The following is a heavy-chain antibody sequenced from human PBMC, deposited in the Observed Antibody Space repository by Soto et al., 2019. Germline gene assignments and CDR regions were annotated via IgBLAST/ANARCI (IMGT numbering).Heavy chain of an antibody. CDR2: ISGSGGST. CDR3: AKDPPSVHIVATTPFDY. J-gene: IGHJ4*02. D-gene: IGHD5-12*01. Sequence: GGSLRLSCAASGFTFSSYSMSWVRQAPGKGLEWVSAISGSGGSTYYADSVKGRFTISRDNSKNTLYLQMNSLRAEDTSVYYCAKDPPSVHIVATTPFDYWGQGTLVTVS. V-gene: IGHV3-23*01. CDR1: GFTFSSYS.